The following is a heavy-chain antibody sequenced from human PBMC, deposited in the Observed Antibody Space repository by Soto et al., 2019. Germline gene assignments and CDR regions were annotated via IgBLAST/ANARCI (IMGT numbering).Heavy chain of an antibody. Sequence: SETLSLTCADYGGSFSGYYWSWVRQPPGKGLEWIGEINHSGSTNYNPSLKSRVTISVDTSKNQFSLKLSSVTAADTAVYYCARRGYCSSTSCQSDYYYYYGMDVWGQGTTVTVSS. J-gene: IGHJ6*02. D-gene: IGHD2-2*01. V-gene: IGHV4-34*01. CDR3: ARRGYCSSTSCQSDYYYYYGMDV. CDR2: INHSGST. CDR1: GGSFSGYY.